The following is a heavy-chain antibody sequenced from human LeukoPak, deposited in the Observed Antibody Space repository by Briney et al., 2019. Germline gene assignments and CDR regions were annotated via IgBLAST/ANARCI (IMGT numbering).Heavy chain of an antibody. CDR3: TREIAVAGTLGY. J-gene: IGHJ4*02. Sequence: GGSLRLPCTASGFTFGDYTMNWVRQAPGKGLEWVGFIRSKAYGGTTEYAASVKGRFTISRDDSKSIAYLQMNSLKTEDTAVYYCTREIAVAGTLGYWGQGTLVTVSS. D-gene: IGHD6-19*01. V-gene: IGHV3-49*04. CDR2: IRSKAYGGTT. CDR1: GFTFGDYT.